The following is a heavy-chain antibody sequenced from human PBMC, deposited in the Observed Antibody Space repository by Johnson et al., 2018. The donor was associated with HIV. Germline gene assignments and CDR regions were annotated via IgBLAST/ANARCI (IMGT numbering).Heavy chain of an antibody. CDR1: GFSFSDYY. D-gene: IGHD6-13*01. V-gene: IGHV3-11*06. CDR2: TT. CDR3: ARELAADGVDAFDI. Sequence: VQLVESGGGWVKPGGSLRLSCAASGFSFSDYYMSWIRQAPGKGLEWVSFTTYADSVKGRFIISRDNAKNSLYLQMNSLRAEDTAVYYCARELAADGVDAFDIWGQGTMVTVS. J-gene: IGHJ3*02.